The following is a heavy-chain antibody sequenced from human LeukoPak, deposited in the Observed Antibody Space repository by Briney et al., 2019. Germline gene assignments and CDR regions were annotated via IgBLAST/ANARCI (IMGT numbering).Heavy chain of an antibody. V-gene: IGHV4-34*01. Sequence: SETLSLTCAVYGGSFSGYYWSWIRQPPGKGLEWIGEINHSGSTNYNPSLKSRATISVDTSKNQFSLKLSSVTAADTAVYYCARDLDFWSGYYTAERAFDYWGQGTLVTVSP. CDR1: GGSFSGYY. D-gene: IGHD3-3*01. CDR2: INHSGST. CDR3: ARDLDFWSGYYTAERAFDY. J-gene: IGHJ4*02.